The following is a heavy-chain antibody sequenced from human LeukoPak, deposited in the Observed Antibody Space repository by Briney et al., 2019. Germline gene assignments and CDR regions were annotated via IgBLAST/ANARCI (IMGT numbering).Heavy chain of an antibody. CDR1: GFTFSSYA. D-gene: IGHD2-2*01. J-gene: IGHJ4*02. CDR3: AKEGEYQLLYYFDY. CDR2: ISGSGGST. Sequence: GSLRLSYAASGFTFSSYAMSWVRQAPGKGLEWVSAISGSGGSTYYADSVKGRFTISRDNSKNALYLQMNSLRAEDTAIYYCAKEGEYQLLYYFDYWGQGTLVTVSS. V-gene: IGHV3-23*01.